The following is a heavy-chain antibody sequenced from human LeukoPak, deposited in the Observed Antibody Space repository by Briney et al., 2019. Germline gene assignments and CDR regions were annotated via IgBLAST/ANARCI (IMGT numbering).Heavy chain of an antibody. Sequence: GGTLRLSCTASGFTLSNFGMHWVRQAPGKGLEWVAVISDDGSNTFYADSVKGRFTISRDNSKNTLYLQLNSLRPEDTAVYYCARGSGWWYLDYWGQGTLVTVSS. V-gene: IGHV3-30*03. CDR3: ARGSGWWYLDY. J-gene: IGHJ4*02. CDR1: GFTLSNFG. D-gene: IGHD6-19*01. CDR2: ISDDGSNT.